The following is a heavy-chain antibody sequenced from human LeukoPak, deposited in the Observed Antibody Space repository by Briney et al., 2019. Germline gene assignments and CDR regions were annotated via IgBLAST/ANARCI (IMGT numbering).Heavy chain of an antibody. J-gene: IGHJ4*02. CDR2: MFYSGST. Sequence: SETLSLTCTVSGGSISRYYWSWMRQPPGKGLEWIGYMFYSGSTNYNPSLKSRVTISVDMSKNQFSLKLRSVTAADTAVYYCARGILWCGDLGYFDYWGQGTLVTVSS. CDR1: GGSISRYY. V-gene: IGHV4-59*01. D-gene: IGHD3-10*01. CDR3: ARGILWCGDLGYFDY.